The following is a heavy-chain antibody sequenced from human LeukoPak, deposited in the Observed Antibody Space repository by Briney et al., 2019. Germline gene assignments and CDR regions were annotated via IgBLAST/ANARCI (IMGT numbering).Heavy chain of an antibody. CDR2: IYYSGST. V-gene: IGHV4-39*01. J-gene: IGHJ6*03. CDR1: GGSISSGGYY. CDR3: AKSLFDIYYYMDV. Sequence: SETLSLTCTVSGGSISSGGYYWSWIRQHPGKGLEWIGSIYYSGSTHYNPSLKSRVTISVDTSKNQFSLRLTSVTAADTAVYYCAKSLFDIYYYMDVWGKGTTVTVSS.